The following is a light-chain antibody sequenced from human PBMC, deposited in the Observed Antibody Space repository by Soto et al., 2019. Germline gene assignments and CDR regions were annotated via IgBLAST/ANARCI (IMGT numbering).Light chain of an antibody. CDR2: AAS. CDR3: QQSYRA. CDR1: QSIANS. V-gene: IGKV1-39*01. Sequence: DTQMTQSPSSLSASVGDRVTITCRASQSIANSLNWYQQKPGKAPKLLIYAASSLQSGVPSRFSGSGSGTDFTLTISSLQPEDFATYYCQQSYRAFGQGTKVEIK. J-gene: IGKJ1*01.